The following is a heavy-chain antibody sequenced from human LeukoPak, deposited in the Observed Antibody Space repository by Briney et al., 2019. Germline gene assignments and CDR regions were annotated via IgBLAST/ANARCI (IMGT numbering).Heavy chain of an antibody. CDR2: INHSGST. CDR1: GGSFSGYY. Sequence: PSEILSLTCAVYGGSFSGYYWSRIRQPPGEGLEWIGEINHSGSTNYNPSLKSRVTISVDTSKNQFSLKLSSVTAADTAVYYCARAAILWFGELFLGFDPWGQGTLVTVSS. J-gene: IGHJ5*02. CDR3: ARAAILWFGELFLGFDP. D-gene: IGHD3-10*01. V-gene: IGHV4-34*01.